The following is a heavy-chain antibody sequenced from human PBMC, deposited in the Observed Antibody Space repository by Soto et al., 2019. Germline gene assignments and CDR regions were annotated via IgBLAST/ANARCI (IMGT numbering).Heavy chain of an antibody. CDR2: ISGSGFKK. CDR3: AKNQGVELVPLATVDWFDP. CDR1: GFIFENFG. J-gene: IGHJ5*02. Sequence: GSLRLSCAASGFIFENFGMSWVRLAPGKGLEWISSISGSGFKKYYADSVKGRFTISRDNSKSTVYLELNNLSAEDTAVYHCAKNQGVELVPLATVDWFDPWGQGSVVTVSS. V-gene: IGHV3-23*01. D-gene: IGHD1-26*01.